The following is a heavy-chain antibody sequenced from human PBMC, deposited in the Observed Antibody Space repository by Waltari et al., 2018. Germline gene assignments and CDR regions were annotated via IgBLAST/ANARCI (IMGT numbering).Heavy chain of an antibody. CDR2: INQSGST. CDR1: GGSFRGYY. J-gene: IGHJ4*02. V-gene: IGHV4-34*01. D-gene: IGHD6-6*01. CDR3: ARGRSAARPGAYFDY. Sequence: QVQLQQWGAGLLKPSETLSPTCAVYGGSFRGYYWSWIRTPPGEGLEGIGEINQSGSTNYNPSINSRVTKAVNPSKNQFSLKLSSVTAAYTAVYYCARGRSAARPGAYFDYWGQGTLVTFSS.